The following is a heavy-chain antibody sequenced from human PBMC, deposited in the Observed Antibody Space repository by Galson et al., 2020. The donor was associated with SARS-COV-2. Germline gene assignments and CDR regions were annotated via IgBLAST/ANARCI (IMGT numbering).Heavy chain of an antibody. Sequence: TGGSLRLSCAASGFTFRSYWMSWVRQAPGKGLEWVANIKEDGSEKYYVDSVKGRFTISRDNVKNSLYLQMNSLRVEDTAVYYCATEYDFWSGAEYYTNKYGMDVWGQGTTVTVSS. D-gene: IGHD3-3*01. J-gene: IGHJ6*02. CDR1: GFTFRSYW. CDR2: IKEDGSEK. V-gene: IGHV3-7*01. CDR3: ATEYDFWSGAEYYTNKYGMDV.